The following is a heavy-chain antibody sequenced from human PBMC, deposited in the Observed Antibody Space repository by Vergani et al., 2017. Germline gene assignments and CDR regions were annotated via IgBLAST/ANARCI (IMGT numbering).Heavy chain of an antibody. V-gene: IGHV1-8*03. D-gene: IGHD6-19*01. CDR2: VNPNSSNT. J-gene: IGHJ6*02. CDR3: ARGGYSSXWYEIGYYYYGMDG. Sequence: QVQLVQSGSELKKPGASLTVSCKASGYTFTSYAMNWVRQAPGQGLEWMGWVNPNSSNTGYAQKFQGRVTITRNTSISTAYMELSSLRSEDTAVYYCARGGYSSXWYEIGYYYYGMDGWGQGTTVTVSS. CDR1: GYTFTSYA.